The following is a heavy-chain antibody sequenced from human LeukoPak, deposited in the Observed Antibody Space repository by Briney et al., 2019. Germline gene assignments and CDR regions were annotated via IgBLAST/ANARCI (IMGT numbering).Heavy chain of an antibody. CDR1: GYTFTSYD. V-gene: IGHV1-18*01. J-gene: IGHJ4*02. D-gene: IGHD4-17*01. CDR2: ISAYNGNT. CDR3: ARRSYGDYYFDY. Sequence: ASVKVSCKASGYTFTSYDINWVRQAPGQGLEWMGWISAYNGNTNYAQKLQGRVTMTTDTSTSTAYMELRSLRSDDTAVYYCARRSYGDYYFDYWGQGTLVTVSS.